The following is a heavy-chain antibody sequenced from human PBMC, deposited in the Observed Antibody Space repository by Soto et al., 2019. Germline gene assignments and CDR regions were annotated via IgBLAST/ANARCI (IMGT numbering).Heavy chain of an antibody. CDR3: ARSWGLYCRSSRCYSTWFDP. J-gene: IGHJ5*02. CDR1: GFTFNSHE. Sequence: EVQLVESGGGLVQPGGSLRLSCAGSGFTFNSHEMTWVRQAPGKGLEWISSISSSGGSIYYADSVKGRFTVSRDNATNSLYLQMNSLRAEDTAVYYCARSWGLYCRSSRCYSTWFDPWGRGTLVTVSS. V-gene: IGHV3-48*03. CDR2: ISSSGGSI. D-gene: IGHD2-2*02.